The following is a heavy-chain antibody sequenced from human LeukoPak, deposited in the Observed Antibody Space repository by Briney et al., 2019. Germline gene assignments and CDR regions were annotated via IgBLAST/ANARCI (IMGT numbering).Heavy chain of an antibody. CDR1: GGSISSYY. J-gene: IGHJ4*02. D-gene: IGHD3-22*01. CDR2: IYYSGST. CDR3: ARLDDISLFDY. Sequence: PSETLSLTCTVSGGSISSYYWSWIRQPPGKGMEWIGYIYYSGSTSYNPSLKSRVTISVDTSKNQFSLKLSSVTAADTAVYYCARLDDISLFDYWGQGTLVTVSS. V-gene: IGHV4-59*01.